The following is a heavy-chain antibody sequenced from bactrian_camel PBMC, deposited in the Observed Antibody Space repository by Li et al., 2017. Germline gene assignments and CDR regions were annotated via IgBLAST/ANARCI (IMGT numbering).Heavy chain of an antibody. CDR3: AADRSRPASCSLRLDLYDY. D-gene: IGHD6*01. CDR2: IRTGGGPT. Sequence: HVQLVESGGASVQAGGSLRLSCAASGYIFNSHCMAWFRQLPGKEREGVAAIRTGGGPTFYSDSVKGRFTASRDDALNTVYLEMTSLKPEDTVMYYCAADRSRPASCSLRLDLYDYWGQGAQVTVS. CDR1: GYIFNSHC. V-gene: IGHV3S1*01. J-gene: IGHJ4*01.